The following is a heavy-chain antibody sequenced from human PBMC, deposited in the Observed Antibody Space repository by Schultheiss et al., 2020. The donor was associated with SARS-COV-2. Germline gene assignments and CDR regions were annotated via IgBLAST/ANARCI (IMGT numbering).Heavy chain of an antibody. V-gene: IGHV1-18*01. J-gene: IGHJ4*02. CDR3: ARRGHYYDSSGYTVDY. D-gene: IGHD3-22*01. CDR2: ISAYNGNT. Sequence: ASVKVSCKASGYIFTSHAMHWVRQAPGQRLEWMGWISAYNGNTNYAQKLQGRVTMTTDTSTSTAYMELRSLRSDDTAVYYCARRGHYYDSSGYTVDYWGQGTLVTVSS. CDR1: GYIFTSHA.